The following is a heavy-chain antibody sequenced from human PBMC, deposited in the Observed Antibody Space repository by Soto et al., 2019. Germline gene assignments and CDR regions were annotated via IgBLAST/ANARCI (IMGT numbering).Heavy chain of an antibody. CDR2: ISYDGSNK. J-gene: IGHJ5*02. CDR1: GFTFSSYG. V-gene: IGHV3-30*18. D-gene: IGHD2-21*01. Sequence: QVQLVESGGGVVQPGRSLRLSCAASGFTFSSYGMHWVRQAPGKGLEWVAVISYDGSNKYYADSVKGRFTISRDNSKNTLYLQMNSLRAEDTAVYYCAKPSEIGWRKWFDPWGQGTLVIVSS. CDR3: AKPSEIGWRKWFDP.